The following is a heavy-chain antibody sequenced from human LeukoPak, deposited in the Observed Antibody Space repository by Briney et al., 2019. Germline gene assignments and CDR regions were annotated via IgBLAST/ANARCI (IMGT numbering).Heavy chain of an antibody. CDR3: ARGNLWFGELLSHFDY. V-gene: IGHV4-4*02. Sequence: PSQTLSLTCAVSGGSISSSHWWSWVRPPPGKGLEWIGEIYHSGSTNYNPSLKSRVTISVDKSKSQFSLKLSSLTAADTAVYYCARGNLWFGELLSHFDYWGQGTLVTVSS. CDR1: GGSISSSHW. D-gene: IGHD3-10*01. J-gene: IGHJ4*02. CDR2: IYHSGST.